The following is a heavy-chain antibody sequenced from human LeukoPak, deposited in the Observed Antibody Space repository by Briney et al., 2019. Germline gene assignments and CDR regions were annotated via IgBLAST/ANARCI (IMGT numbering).Heavy chain of an antibody. CDR2: INAGNGNT. V-gene: IGHV1-3*01. CDR3: ARVRLRMYYYDSSGYYPPIPFDY. D-gene: IGHD3-22*01. CDR1: GYTFTSYA. J-gene: IGHJ4*02. Sequence: GASVKVSCKASGYTFTSYAMHWVRQAPGQRLEWMGWINAGNGNTKYSQKFQGRVTITRDTSASTAYMELSSLRSEDTAVYYCARVRLRMYYYDSSGYYPPIPFDYWGQGTLVTVSS.